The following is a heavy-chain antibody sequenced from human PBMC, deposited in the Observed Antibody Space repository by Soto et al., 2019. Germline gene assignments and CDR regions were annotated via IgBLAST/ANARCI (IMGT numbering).Heavy chain of an antibody. CDR3: ASGEGSGYYYYHAFDI. CDR1: GGTFSSYA. CDR2: IIPIFGTA. Sequence: VASVKVSCKASGGTFSSYAISWVRQAPGQGLEWMGGIIPIFGTANYAQKFQGRVTITADESTSTAYMELSSLRSEDTAVYYCASGEGSGYYYYHAFDIWGQGTMVTVSS. D-gene: IGHD3-22*01. J-gene: IGHJ3*02. V-gene: IGHV1-69*13.